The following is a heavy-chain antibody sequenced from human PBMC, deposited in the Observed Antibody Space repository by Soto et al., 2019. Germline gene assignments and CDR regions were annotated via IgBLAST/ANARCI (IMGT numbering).Heavy chain of an antibody. Sequence: GGSLRLSCAASGFTFSRYGMHWVRQAPGKGLEWVALISYDGSNKYYADSVKGRFTISRDNSKNTLSLQVSSLRPEDTAVYYCAKDRDSSGWFSGYYYGVDVWGQGTTVTVSS. CDR3: AKDRDSSGWFSGYYYGVDV. J-gene: IGHJ6*02. CDR2: ISYDGSNK. V-gene: IGHV3-30*18. CDR1: GFTFSRYG. D-gene: IGHD6-19*01.